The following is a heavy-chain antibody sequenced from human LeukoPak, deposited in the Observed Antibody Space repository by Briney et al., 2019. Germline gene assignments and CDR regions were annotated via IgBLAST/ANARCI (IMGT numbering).Heavy chain of an antibody. D-gene: IGHD5-18*01. CDR1: GFTFTSSA. V-gene: IGHV1-58*01. CDR3: AADAGIQLWSYYGMDV. J-gene: IGHJ6*02. Sequence: ASVKVSCKASGFTFTSSAVQWVRQARGQRLEWIGWIVVGSGNTNYAQKFQERVTITRDMSTSTAYMELSSLRSEDTAVYYCAADAGIQLWSYYGMDVWGQGTTVIVS. CDR2: IVVGSGNT.